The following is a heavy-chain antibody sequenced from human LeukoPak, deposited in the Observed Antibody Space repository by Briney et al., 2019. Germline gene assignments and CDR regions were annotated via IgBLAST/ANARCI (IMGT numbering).Heavy chain of an antibody. D-gene: IGHD6-19*01. CDR3: AREGIAVAGNWFDP. J-gene: IGHJ5*02. V-gene: IGHV3-48*03. CDR2: ISSSGSTI. Sequence: GGSLRLSCAASGFTFSSYEMNWVGQAPGKGLEGVSYISSSGSTIYYADSVKGRFTITRDNAKNSLYLQMNSLRAEDTAGYYCAREGIAVAGNWFDPWGQGTLVTVSS. CDR1: GFTFSSYE.